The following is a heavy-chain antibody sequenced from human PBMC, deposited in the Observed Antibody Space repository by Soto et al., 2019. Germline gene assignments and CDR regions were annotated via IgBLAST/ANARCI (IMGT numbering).Heavy chain of an antibody. J-gene: IGHJ4*02. CDR1: GFTFRSYS. CDR3: ASGGSSLNFDS. Sequence: GGSLRLSCAASGFTFRSYSRQWVRQAPGKGLVWVSWITSDGSSTSYADSVKGRFTISRDNAKNTLYLQMNSLRAEDTAVYYCASGGSSLNFDSWGQGTLVTVSS. D-gene: IGHD6-6*01. V-gene: IGHV3-74*01. CDR2: ITSDGSST.